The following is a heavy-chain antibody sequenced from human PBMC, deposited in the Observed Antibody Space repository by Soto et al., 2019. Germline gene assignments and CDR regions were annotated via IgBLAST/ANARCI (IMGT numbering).Heavy chain of an antibody. CDR1: GFTFSSYA. J-gene: IGHJ3*02. CDR3: AKGKNYYGSGSYYNDDAFDI. CDR2: ISGSGGST. D-gene: IGHD3-10*01. V-gene: IGHV3-23*01. Sequence: EVQLLESGGGLVQPGGSLRLSCAASGFTFSSYAMSWVRQAPGKGLEWVSAISGSGGSTYYADSVKGRFTISRDNSKNTLYLQMNSLRAEDTAVYYCAKGKNYYGSGSYYNDDAFDIWGQGTMVTVSS.